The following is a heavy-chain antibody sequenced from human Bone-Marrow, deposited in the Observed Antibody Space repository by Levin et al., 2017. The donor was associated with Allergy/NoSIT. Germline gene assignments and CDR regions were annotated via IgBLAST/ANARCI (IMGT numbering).Heavy chain of an antibody. J-gene: IGHJ3*02. D-gene: IGHD2/OR15-2a*01. CDR1: GFMFSDYS. V-gene: IGHV3-21*01. CDR2: ISSDSSDL. CDR3: VRGIIGDVRVAHKEASDI. Sequence: ASVKVSCTVSGFMFSDYSIYWVRQAPGKGLEWISSISSDSSDLYYADSVKGRFTISRDNAKNSLNLQVSSLRAEDTAVYHCVRGIIGDVRVAHKEASDIWGQGTMVTVSS.